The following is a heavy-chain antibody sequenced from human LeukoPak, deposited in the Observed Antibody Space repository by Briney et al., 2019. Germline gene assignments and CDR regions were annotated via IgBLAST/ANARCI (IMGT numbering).Heavy chain of an antibody. CDR2: ISGDGGST. D-gene: IGHD2-2*01. CDR3: AKDSADIVVVPAASGFDY. Sequence: GGSLRLSCAASGFTFDDYAMHWVRQAPGKGLEWVSLISGDGGSTYYADSVKGRFTISRDNSKNSLYLQMNCLRTEDTALYYCAKDSADIVVVPAASGFDYWGQGTLVTVSS. CDR1: GFTFDDYA. J-gene: IGHJ4*02. V-gene: IGHV3-43*02.